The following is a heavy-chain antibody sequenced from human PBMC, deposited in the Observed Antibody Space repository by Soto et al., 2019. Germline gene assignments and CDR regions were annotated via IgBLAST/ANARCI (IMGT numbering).Heavy chain of an antibody. CDR1: GFTFSHFA. Sequence: EMQLLESGGGLVQPGGSLRLSCATSGFTFSHFAMSWVRQAPGKGLEWVSSIGGGDDDRFYSDSVKGRFTITRDNGKNIVYLQMYSLRAEDTALYFCAKDREDHNSVWDAFDVWGQGIVVTVSS. J-gene: IGHJ3*01. CDR2: IGGGDDDR. V-gene: IGHV3-23*01. CDR3: AKDREDHNSVWDAFDV. D-gene: IGHD1-1*01.